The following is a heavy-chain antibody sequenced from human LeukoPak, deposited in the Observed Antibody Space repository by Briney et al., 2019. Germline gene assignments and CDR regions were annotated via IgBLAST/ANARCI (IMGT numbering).Heavy chain of an antibody. V-gene: IGHV4-61*02. CDR3: ARVDYGGNRWHYMDV. D-gene: IGHD4-23*01. Sequence: SSQTLSLTCTVSGGSISTGSYYWSWIRQPAEKGLEWNGRIYDTGSTNYNPSLKSRVTISLGTSKNQFSLKLSSVTAADTAVYYCARVDYGGNRWHYMDVWGKGTTVTVSS. CDR2: IYDTGST. J-gene: IGHJ6*03. CDR1: GGSISTGSYY.